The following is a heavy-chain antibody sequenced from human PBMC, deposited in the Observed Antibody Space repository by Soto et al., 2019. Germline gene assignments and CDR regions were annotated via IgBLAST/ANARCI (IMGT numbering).Heavy chain of an antibody. J-gene: IGHJ6*02. Sequence: ASVKVSCKASGYTFTSYYMHWVRQAPGQGLEWMGIINPSGGSTSYAQKFQGRVTMTRDTSTSTVYMELSSLRSEDTAVYYSASANYSPYYYYGMDVWGQGTTVTVSS. D-gene: IGHD4-4*01. V-gene: IGHV1-46*01. CDR1: GYTFTSYY. CDR2: INPSGGST. CDR3: ASANYSPYYYYGMDV.